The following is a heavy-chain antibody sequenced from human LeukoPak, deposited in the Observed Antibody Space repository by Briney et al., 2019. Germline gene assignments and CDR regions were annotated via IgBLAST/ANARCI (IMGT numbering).Heavy chain of an antibody. J-gene: IGHJ5*02. CDR2: ISGSGATT. CDR1: GFTFSSYA. Sequence: PGGSLRLSCAASGFTFSSYATTWVRQAPGKGLEWVSEISGSGATTYYADSVKGRFTISRDNSKNTLYLQMNTLRAEDTAVYYCARDPRGTPSPGWLDPWGQGTLVTVSS. CDR3: ARDPRGTPSPGWLDP. D-gene: IGHD1-1*01. V-gene: IGHV3-23*01.